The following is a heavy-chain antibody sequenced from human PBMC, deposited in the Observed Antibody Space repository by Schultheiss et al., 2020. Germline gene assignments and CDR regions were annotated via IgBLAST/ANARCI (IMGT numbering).Heavy chain of an antibody. CDR1: GGSISSGGYS. D-gene: IGHD3-22*01. J-gene: IGHJ4*02. CDR3: ARQELFYGYYY. Sequence: SETLSLTCTVSGGSISSGGYSWSWIRQPPGKGLEWIGYIYHSGSTYYNPSLKSRVTILVDRSKNQFSLKLSSVTAADTAVYYCARQELFYGYYYWGQGTLVTVSS. V-gene: IGHV4-30-2*01. CDR2: IYHSGST.